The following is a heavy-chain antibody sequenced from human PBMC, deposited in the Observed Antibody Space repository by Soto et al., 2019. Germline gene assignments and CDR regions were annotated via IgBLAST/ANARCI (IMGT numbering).Heavy chain of an antibody. CDR2: VDPRDGST. D-gene: IGHD6-25*01. J-gene: IGHJ4*02. CDR3: ARVRSSGREFEH. V-gene: IGHV1-46*01. CDR1: GYIFTTYS. Sequence: QVQLVQSGAEMKRPGASVILSCKASGYIFTTYSIHWVRQTAGQGLEWMAKVDPRDGSTGYARKFRGRVSVAWDTSPGTVSIEVSSLTSDDTATYYCARVRSSGREFEHWWQGTQVSVYS.